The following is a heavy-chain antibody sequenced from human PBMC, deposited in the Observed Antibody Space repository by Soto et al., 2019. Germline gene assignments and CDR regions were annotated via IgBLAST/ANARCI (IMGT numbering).Heavy chain of an antibody. CDR1: GFTFSNYG. V-gene: IGHV3-23*01. Sequence: EVQLLESGGGLVQPGGSLRLSCGASGFTFSNYGMSWVRQAPGKGLEWVSSITASSGATYYPDSVKGRFTISRDSSQNTLYLQMNSLRAEDTAVYYCARDENYDSSGYYPGPFDYWGQGTLVTVSS. J-gene: IGHJ4*02. D-gene: IGHD3-22*01. CDR3: ARDENYDSSGYYPGPFDY. CDR2: ITASSGAT.